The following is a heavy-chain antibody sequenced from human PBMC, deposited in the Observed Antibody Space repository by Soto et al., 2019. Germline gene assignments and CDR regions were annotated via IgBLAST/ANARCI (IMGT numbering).Heavy chain of an antibody. V-gene: IGHV3-53*01. CDR1: GFTVSSNY. J-gene: IGHJ6*02. D-gene: IGHD6-13*01. CDR2: IYSGGST. Sequence: GGSLRLSGAASGFTVSSNYMSWVRQAPGKVLEWISIIYSGGSTYYAESVKGRFTISRDNSKNTLYLQMYSLRAEDTAVYYCARDSIAGGYYYYYGLDVWGQGTTVTVSS. CDR3: ARDSIAGGYYYYYGLDV.